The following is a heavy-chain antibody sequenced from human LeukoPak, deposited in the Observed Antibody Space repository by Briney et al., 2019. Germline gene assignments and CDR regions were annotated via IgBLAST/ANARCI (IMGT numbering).Heavy chain of an antibody. Sequence: PSETLSLTCTVSGGSISSHYWSWIRQPAGKGLEWIGRIHSSGSTNYNPSLKSRVTMSLDTSKKQFSLKLSPATAADTAVYYCATSIAVAGWLEGAFDIWGQGTMVTVSS. CDR3: ATSIAVAGWLEGAFDI. CDR1: GGSISSHY. D-gene: IGHD6-13*01. CDR2: IHSSGST. V-gene: IGHV4-4*07. J-gene: IGHJ3*02.